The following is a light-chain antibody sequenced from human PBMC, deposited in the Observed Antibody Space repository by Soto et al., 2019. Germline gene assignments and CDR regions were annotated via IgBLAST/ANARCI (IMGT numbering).Light chain of an antibody. Sequence: QSVLTQPASVSGSPGQSITISRTGTSSDVGSYNLVSWYQQHPGKAPKLMIYEVSKRPSGVSNRFSGSKSGNTASLTISGLQAEDEADYYCCSYAGSSTFYVFGTGTKVTVL. J-gene: IGLJ1*01. CDR1: SSDVGSYNL. CDR2: EVS. V-gene: IGLV2-23*02. CDR3: CSYAGSSTFYV.